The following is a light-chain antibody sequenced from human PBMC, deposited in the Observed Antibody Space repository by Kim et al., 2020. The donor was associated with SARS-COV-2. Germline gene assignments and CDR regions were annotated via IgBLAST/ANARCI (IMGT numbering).Light chain of an antibody. Sequence: IVMTQSPATLSVSPGERVTLSCRASQSVKNNLAWYQQRPGQAPRLLIYGASTRATDISARFSGDGSGTEFTLTIRSLQSEDSAVYYCQQYNDWPLLTFGGGTKVDIK. V-gene: IGKV3-15*01. CDR1: QSVKNN. CDR3: QQYNDWPLLT. J-gene: IGKJ4*01. CDR2: GAS.